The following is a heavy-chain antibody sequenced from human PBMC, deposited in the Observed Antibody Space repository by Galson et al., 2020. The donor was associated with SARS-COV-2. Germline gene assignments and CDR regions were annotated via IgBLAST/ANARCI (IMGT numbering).Heavy chain of an antibody. Sequence: SETLSLTCAVSGYSISSGYYWGWIRHLPGKGLEWIGNIYHSGSTYYNPSLKSRVNISLDTSKNQFSLQLSSVTAVDTAVYYWARNDGIAVSGPDYMDVWGKGTTVTISS. CDR2: IYHSGST. D-gene: IGHD1-26*01. CDR3: ARNDGIAVSGPDYMDV. J-gene: IGHJ6*03. CDR1: GYSISSGYY. V-gene: IGHV4-38-2*01.